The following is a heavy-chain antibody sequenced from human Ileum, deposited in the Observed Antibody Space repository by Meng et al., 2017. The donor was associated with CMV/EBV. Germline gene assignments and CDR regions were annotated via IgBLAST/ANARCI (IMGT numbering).Heavy chain of an antibody. V-gene: IGHV4-39*07. Sequence: LQERGPGLGKPSGTLSSRVRAPVGSITIVTYYWAWIRQSPGKGLAWIGSIPYRGITYYSPSLKSRVTMSLDRSKSQFSLKLSSVTAADTAVYYCARDWGVVYFDYWGQGNLVTVSS. D-gene: IGHD2-2*01. CDR2: IPYRGIT. CDR1: VGSITIVTYY. J-gene: IGHJ4*02. CDR3: ARDWGVVYFDY.